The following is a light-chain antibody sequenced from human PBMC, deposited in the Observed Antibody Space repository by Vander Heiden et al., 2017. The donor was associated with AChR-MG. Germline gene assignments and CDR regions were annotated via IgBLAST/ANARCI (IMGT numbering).Light chain of an antibody. J-gene: IGKJ4*01. CDR2: DAS. V-gene: IGKV1-33*01. CDR3: QQYDNLPPLLT. Sequence: DIQMPQSPSSLSASVGDRVTITCQASQDISNYLNWYQQKPGKAPKPLIYDASNLETGVPSRFSGSGSGTDFTFTISSLQPEDIATYYCQQYDNLPPLLTFGGGTKVEIK. CDR1: QDISNY.